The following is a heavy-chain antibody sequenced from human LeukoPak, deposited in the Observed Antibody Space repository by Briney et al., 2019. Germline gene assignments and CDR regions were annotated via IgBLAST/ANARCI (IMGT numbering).Heavy chain of an antibody. V-gene: IGHV4-39*07. J-gene: IGHJ4*02. CDR3: ARAALRTPLTYFDY. D-gene: IGHD5-12*01. Sequence: PSETLSLTCTVSGGSISSSSYYWGWIRQPPGKGLEWIASSYYSGSTYYNPSLKSRATISVDTSKNQFSLKLSSVPAADTAVYYCARAALRTPLTYFDYWGQGTLVTVSS. CDR1: GGSISSSSYY. CDR2: SYYSGST.